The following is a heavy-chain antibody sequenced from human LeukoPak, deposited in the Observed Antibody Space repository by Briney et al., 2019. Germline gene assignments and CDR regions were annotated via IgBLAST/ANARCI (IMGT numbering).Heavy chain of an antibody. D-gene: IGHD1-26*01. V-gene: IGHV3-30*03. CDR3: VRYSGTYKRVFDY. Sequence: GGSLRLSCAASEFTFSSYGMHWVRQAPGKGLEWVAVISYDGSNKYYAESVKGRFTISRDNSKNTLYLQMNSLRAEDTAVYYCVRYSGTYKRVFDYWGQGTLVTVAS. J-gene: IGHJ4*02. CDR2: ISYDGSNK. CDR1: EFTFSSYG.